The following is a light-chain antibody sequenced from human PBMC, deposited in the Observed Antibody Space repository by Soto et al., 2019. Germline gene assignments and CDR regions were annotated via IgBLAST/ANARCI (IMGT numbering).Light chain of an antibody. Sequence: DIVMTQSPGSLAVSLGERATINCKSSQSVLYSSNNKNYLAWYQQKPGQPPKLLIYWASTRESGVPDRFSGSGSGTDFTLTISSLQAEDVAVYSCQQYYSTPWTFGQGTKVEIK. CDR1: QSVLYSSNNKNY. CDR3: QQYYSTPWT. J-gene: IGKJ1*01. CDR2: WAS. V-gene: IGKV4-1*01.